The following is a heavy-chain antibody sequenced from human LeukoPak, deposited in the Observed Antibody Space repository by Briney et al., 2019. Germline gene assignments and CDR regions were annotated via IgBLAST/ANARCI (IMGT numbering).Heavy chain of an antibody. Sequence: SETLSLTCDVYGGSFSGYYWSWIRQPPGKGLEWIGEINHSGSTNYNPSLKSRVTISVDTSKNQFSLKLSSVTAADTAVYYCARVAGPITIFGVATRASYYFDYWGQGPLVTVSS. CDR1: GGSFSGYY. CDR3: ARVAGPITIFGVATRASYYFDY. D-gene: IGHD3-3*01. CDR2: INHSGST. V-gene: IGHV4-34*01. J-gene: IGHJ4*02.